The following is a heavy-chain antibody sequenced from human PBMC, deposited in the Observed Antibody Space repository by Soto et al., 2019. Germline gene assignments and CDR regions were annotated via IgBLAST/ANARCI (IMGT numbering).Heavy chain of an antibody. Sequence: SVKVSCKASGYSFTEYHIHWVLRSGLQWLDWLGRINPKSGGTSTAQKFQGWVTMTTDTSISTASMELTRLTSDDTAIYYCARGDSTDCSNGVCSFFYNHDMDVWGQGTTVTVSS. D-gene: IGHD2-8*01. CDR2: INPKSGGT. CDR1: GYSFTEYH. V-gene: IGHV1-2*04. CDR3: ARGDSTDCSNGVCSFFYNHDMDV. J-gene: IGHJ6*02.